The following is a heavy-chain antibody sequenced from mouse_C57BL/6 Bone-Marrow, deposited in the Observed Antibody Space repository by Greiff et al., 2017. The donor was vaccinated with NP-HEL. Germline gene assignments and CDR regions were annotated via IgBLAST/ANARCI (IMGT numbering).Heavy chain of an antibody. CDR2: INPYNGDT. J-gene: IGHJ3*01. CDR1: GYSFTGYF. V-gene: IGHV1-20*01. D-gene: IGHD1-1*01. CDR3: ARDYYGSSYDWFAY. Sequence: VQLKQSGPELVKPGDSVKISCKASGYSFTGYFMNWVMQSHGKSLEWIGRINPYNGDTFYNQKFKGKATLTVDKSSSTAHMELRSLTSEDSAVYYCARDYYGSSYDWFAYWGQGTLVTVSA.